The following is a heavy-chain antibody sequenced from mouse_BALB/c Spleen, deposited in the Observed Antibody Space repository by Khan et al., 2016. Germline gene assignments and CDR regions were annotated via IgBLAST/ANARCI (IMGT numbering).Heavy chain of an antibody. J-gene: IGHJ3*01. V-gene: IGHV2-9*02. CDR2: IWAGGST. Sequence: QVQLKQSGPGLVAPSQSLSITCNVSGFSLTNSGVHWVRQPPRTGLDRLGVIWAGGSTDYTSALMSRLRITTSTTPTLVFLNMSSRQTDDTAMYYCARDDQGCDAWFASWGQGTLVTVSA. CDR3: ARDDQGCDAWFAS. CDR1: GFSLTNSG.